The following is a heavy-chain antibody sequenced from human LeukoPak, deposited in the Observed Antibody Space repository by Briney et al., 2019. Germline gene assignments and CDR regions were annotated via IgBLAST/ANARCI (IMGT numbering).Heavy chain of an antibody. CDR3: ATGYSGSYYLGDLDY. D-gene: IGHD1-26*01. J-gene: IGHJ4*02. Sequence: PGGSLRLSCAASGFTFSSSEMYWVRQAPGKGLKWVSHISSGADHIYYADSVKGRFTISRDNAKNSVYLQMNSLRAEDTAIYYCATGYSGSYYLGDLDYWGQGTLVTVSS. V-gene: IGHV3-48*03. CDR2: ISSGADHI. CDR1: GFTFSSSE.